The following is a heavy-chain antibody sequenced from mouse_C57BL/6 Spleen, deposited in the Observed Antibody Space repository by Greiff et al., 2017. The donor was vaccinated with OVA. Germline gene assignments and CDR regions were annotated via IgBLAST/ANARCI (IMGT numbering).Heavy chain of an antibody. J-gene: IGHJ1*03. D-gene: IGHD1-1*01. CDR1: GYTFTSYW. Sequence: VQLQQPGAELVKPGASVKMSCKASGYTFTSYWITWVKQRPGQGLEWIGDIYPGSGSTNYNEKFKSKATLTVDTSSSTAYMQLSSLTSEDSAVYYCARPGSSSWYFDVWGTGTTVTVSS. CDR3: ARPGSSSWYFDV. CDR2: IYPGSGST. V-gene: IGHV1-55*01.